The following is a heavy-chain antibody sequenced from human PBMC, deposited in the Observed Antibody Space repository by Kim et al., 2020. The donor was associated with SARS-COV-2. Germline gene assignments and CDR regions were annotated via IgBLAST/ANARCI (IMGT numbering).Heavy chain of an antibody. Sequence: SETLSLTCTVSGGSISSYYWSWIRQPPGKGLEWIGYIYYTGSTNYNPSLKSRVTISVDTSKNQFSLKLSSVTAADTVVYYCARGLERGWFDPWGQGTLVTVSS. CDR1: GGSISSYY. V-gene: IGHV4-59*01. D-gene: IGHD3-10*01. J-gene: IGHJ5*02. CDR3: ARGLERGWFDP. CDR2: IYYTGST.